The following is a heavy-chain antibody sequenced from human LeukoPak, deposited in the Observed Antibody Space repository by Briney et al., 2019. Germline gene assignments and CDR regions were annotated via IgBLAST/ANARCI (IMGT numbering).Heavy chain of an antibody. CDR2: ISGSGGST. D-gene: IGHD3-3*01. V-gene: IGHV3-23*01. CDR3: AKEQRRYDFWSGYPNWFDP. J-gene: IGHJ5*02. Sequence: PGGPLRLSCTASGFTFGDFAMRWVRQAPGQGLEWVASISGSGGSTNYAGSVKGRFTVSRDNFKSTLYLQMRSPRAEDTAVYYCAKEQRRYDFWSGYPNWFDPWGQGTQVIVSS. CDR1: GFTFGDFA.